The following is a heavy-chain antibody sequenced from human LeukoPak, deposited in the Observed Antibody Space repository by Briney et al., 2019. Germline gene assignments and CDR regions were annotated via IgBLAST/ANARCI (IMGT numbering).Heavy chain of an antibody. D-gene: IGHD6-19*01. J-gene: IGHJ4*02. CDR1: GYTFTSYG. CDR3: ARDAPSVAVAGGPDY. Sequence: GASVKVSCKASGYTFTSYGISWVRQAPGQGLEWMGWISVYNGNIHYAQKLQGRVTMTTDTFTSTAYMELRSLTSDDTAIYYCARDAPSVAVAGGPDYGGQGTLVSV. CDR2: ISVYNGNI. V-gene: IGHV1-18*01.